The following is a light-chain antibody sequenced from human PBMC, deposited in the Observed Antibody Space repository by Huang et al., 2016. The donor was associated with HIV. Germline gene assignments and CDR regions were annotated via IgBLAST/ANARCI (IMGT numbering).Light chain of an antibody. Sequence: EIVLTLSPGSLSLSPGDRATLSCRASQYVADAYVAWYQHIPGQSPRLLIYGASRRAPGIPDRFSGSGFSTDFNLTISRLEPEDFAVYYCQQCGDSTWTFGQGTKVEVK. CDR3: QQCGDSTWT. CDR1: QYVADAY. J-gene: IGKJ1*01. V-gene: IGKV3-20*01. CDR2: GAS.